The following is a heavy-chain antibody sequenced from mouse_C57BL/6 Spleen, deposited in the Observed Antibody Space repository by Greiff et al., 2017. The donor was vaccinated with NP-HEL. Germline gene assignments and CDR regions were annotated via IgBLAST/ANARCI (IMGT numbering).Heavy chain of an antibody. J-gene: IGHJ2*01. Sequence: EVMLVESEGGLVQPGSSMKLSCTASGFTFSDYYMALVRQVPEKGLEWVANINSDGSSTYYLDSLKSRFIISRDNAKNILYLQMSSLQSEDTATYYGARDSHGCDYWGQGTTRTVAA. CDR1: GFTFSDYY. D-gene: IGHD1-2*01. CDR2: INSDGSST. V-gene: IGHV5-16*01. CDR3: ARDSHGCDY.